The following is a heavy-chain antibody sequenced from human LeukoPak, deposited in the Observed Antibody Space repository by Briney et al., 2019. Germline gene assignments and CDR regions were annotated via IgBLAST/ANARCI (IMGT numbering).Heavy chain of an antibody. CDR2: IKQDGSEK. V-gene: IGHV3-7*01. D-gene: IGHD6-19*01. CDR3: ARGTGSGWYWATYYYGMDV. CDR1: GCTFSSYW. J-gene: IGHJ6*02. Sequence: GGSLRLSCAASGCTFSSYWMSWVRQAPGQGQEWVANIKQDGSEKYYVDSVQGRFTISRDNAKNSLYLQMNSLRAEDTAVYYCARGTGSGWYWATYYYGMDVWGQGTTVTVSS.